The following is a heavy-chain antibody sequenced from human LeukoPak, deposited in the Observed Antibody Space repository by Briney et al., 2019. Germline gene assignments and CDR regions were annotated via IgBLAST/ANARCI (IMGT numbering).Heavy chain of an antibody. V-gene: IGHV3-9*01. D-gene: IGHD3-9*01. CDR3: ARVRGPFLTYPDDAFDI. CDR1: GFTFDDYA. Sequence: GGSLRLSCAASGFTFDDYAMHWVRQAPGKGLEWVSGISWNSGSIGYADSVKGRFTISRDNAKNSLYLQMNSLRAEDTAVYYCARVRGPFLTYPDDAFDIWGQGTVVIVSS. J-gene: IGHJ3*02. CDR2: ISWNSGSI.